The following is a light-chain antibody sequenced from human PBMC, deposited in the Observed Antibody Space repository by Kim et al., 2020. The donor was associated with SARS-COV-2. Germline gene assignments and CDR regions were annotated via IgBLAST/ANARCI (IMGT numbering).Light chain of an antibody. V-gene: IGKV3-20*01. J-gene: IGKJ1*01. CDR1: QSVSSSY. CDR3: QQYGSSPQT. CDR2: GAS. Sequence: EIVLTQSPGTLSLSPGERATLSCRASQSVSSSYLAWYQQKPGQAPRLLIYGASNRATGIPDRFSGSESGTDFTLTISRLEPEDFAVYYCQQYGSSPQTFGQGTKVDIK.